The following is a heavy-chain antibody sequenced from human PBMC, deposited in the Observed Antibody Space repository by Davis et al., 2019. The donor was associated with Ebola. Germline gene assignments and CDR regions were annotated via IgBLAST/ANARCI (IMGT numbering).Heavy chain of an antibody. CDR1: GYTFTSYG. Sequence: ASVKVSCKASGYTFTSYGISWVRQAPGQGLEWMGWINTNTGNPTYAQGFTGRFVFSLDTSVSTAYLQISSLKAEETAVYYCARDMVLSAPYYYYYGMDVWGKGTTVTVSS. V-gene: IGHV7-4-1*02. CDR2: INTNTGNP. CDR3: ARDMVLSAPYYYYYGMDV. D-gene: IGHD2-8*02. J-gene: IGHJ6*04.